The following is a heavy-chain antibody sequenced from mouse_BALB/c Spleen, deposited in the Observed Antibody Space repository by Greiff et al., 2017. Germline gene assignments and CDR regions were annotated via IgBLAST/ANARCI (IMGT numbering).Heavy chain of an antibody. V-gene: IGHV3-2*02. D-gene: IGHD1-1*01. J-gene: IGHJ4*01. CDR3: AIYGSSSLYAMDY. Sequence: EVKLVESGPGLVKPSQSLSLTCTVTGYSITSDYAWNWIRQFPGNKLEWMGYISYSGSTSYNPSLKSRISITRDTSKNQFFLQLNSVTTEDTATYYCAIYGSSSLYAMDYWGQGTSVTVSS. CDR1: GYSITSDYA. CDR2: ISYSGST.